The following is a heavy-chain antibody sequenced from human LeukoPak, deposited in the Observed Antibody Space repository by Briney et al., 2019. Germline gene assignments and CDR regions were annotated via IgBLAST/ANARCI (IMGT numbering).Heavy chain of an antibody. V-gene: IGHV6-1*01. CDR1: GDSVSSNSAA. J-gene: IGHJ4*02. CDR3: GRGIADSTGYYYVDY. CDR2: TYYRSKWSN. Sequence: SQTLSLTCAISGDSVSSNSAAWSWIRQSPSRGLEWLGRTYYRSKWSNDYAVSVRGRITINPDTSKNQFSLQLNSVTPEDTAVYYCGRGIADSTGYYYVDYWGRGTLVTVSS. D-gene: IGHD3-22*01.